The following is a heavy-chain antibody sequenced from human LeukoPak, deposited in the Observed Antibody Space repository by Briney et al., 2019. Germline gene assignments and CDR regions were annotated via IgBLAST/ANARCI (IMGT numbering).Heavy chain of an antibody. V-gene: IGHV1-2*02. Sequence: ASVKVSCKASGYTFTGYYMHWVRQAPGQGLEWMGWINPNSGGTNYAQKFQGRVTMTRDTSISTAYMELSRLRSDDTAVYYCARSSVAAAGTVWFDPWGQGTLVTVSS. J-gene: IGHJ5*02. CDR2: INPNSGGT. CDR1: GYTFTGYY. CDR3: ARSSVAAAGTVWFDP. D-gene: IGHD6-13*01.